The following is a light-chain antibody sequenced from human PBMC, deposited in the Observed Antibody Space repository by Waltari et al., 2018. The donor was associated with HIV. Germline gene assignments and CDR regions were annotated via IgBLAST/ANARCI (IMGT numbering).Light chain of an antibody. Sequence: QLALTQSPSASASLGASVRLTCTLTSGHSDYAIAWHQQQPEKGPRFLMKLDSDGSHIKGDGVPGRFSGSSSGAERYLTSSSLRSEDEADYYCATWDDSLSGWVFSGGTKLTVL. CDR3: ATWDDSLSGWV. V-gene: IGLV4-69*01. CDR1: SGHSDYA. J-gene: IGLJ3*02. CDR2: LDSDGSH.